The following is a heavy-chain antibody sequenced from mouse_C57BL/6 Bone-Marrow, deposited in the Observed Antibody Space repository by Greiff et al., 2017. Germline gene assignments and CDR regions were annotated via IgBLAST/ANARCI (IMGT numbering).Heavy chain of an antibody. CDR2: INPSTGGT. CDR3: ARGPYDYDGDFDD. Sequence: EVQLQQSGPELVKPGASVKISCKASGYSFTGYYMNWVKQSPEKSLEWIGEINPSTGGTTYNQKFKAKATLTVDKSSSTAYMQLKSLTSEDSAVYYCARGPYDYDGDFDDWCQGTTLTVSS. CDR1: GYSFTGYY. V-gene: IGHV1-42*01. D-gene: IGHD2-4*01. J-gene: IGHJ2*01.